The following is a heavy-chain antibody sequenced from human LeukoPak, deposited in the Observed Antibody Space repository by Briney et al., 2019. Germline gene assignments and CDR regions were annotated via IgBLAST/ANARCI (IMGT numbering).Heavy chain of an antibody. CDR2: IRYDGSNK. V-gene: IGHV3-30*02. Sequence: PGGSLRLSXAASGFIFSNYAMHWVRQAPGKGLEGVTFIRYDGSNKYYAESVKGRFTISRDNSKNTLYLQMNSLRAEDTAVYYCAKAIHSSSSGVVDYWGQGTLVTVSS. CDR3: AKAIHSSSSGVVDY. CDR1: GFIFSNYA. D-gene: IGHD6-6*01. J-gene: IGHJ4*02.